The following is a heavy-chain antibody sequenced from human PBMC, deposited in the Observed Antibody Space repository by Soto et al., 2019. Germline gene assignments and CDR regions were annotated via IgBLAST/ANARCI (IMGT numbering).Heavy chain of an antibody. V-gene: IGHV3-23*01. CDR3: AKDKQLSPGFNWFDP. D-gene: IGHD6-6*01. CDR2: ISGSGGST. J-gene: IGHJ5*02. CDR1: GFTFSSYA. Sequence: TGGSLRLSCAASGFTFSSYAMSWVRQAPGKGLEWVSAISGSGGSTYYADSVKGRFTISRDNSKNTLYLQMNSLRAEDTAVYYCAKDKQLSPGFNWFDPWGPGTLVTVPS.